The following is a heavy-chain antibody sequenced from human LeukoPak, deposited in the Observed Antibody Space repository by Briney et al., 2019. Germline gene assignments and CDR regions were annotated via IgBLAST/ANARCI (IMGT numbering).Heavy chain of an antibody. CDR1: GFTFSSYA. CDR2: ISGSGGST. J-gene: IGHJ3*02. CDR3: AKDETPGCSGGSCYRDAFDI. D-gene: IGHD2-15*01. V-gene: IGHV3-23*01. Sequence: PGGSLRLSCAASGFTFSSYAMSWVRQAPGKGLEWVSAISGSGGSTYYADSVKGRFTISRDNSKNTLYLQMNSLRAEDTAVYYCAKDETPGCSGGSCYRDAFDIWGQGTMVTVSS.